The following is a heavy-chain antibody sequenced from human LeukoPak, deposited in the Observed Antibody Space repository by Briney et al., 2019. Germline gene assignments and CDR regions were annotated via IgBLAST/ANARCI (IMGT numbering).Heavy chain of an antibody. V-gene: IGHV4-59*12. CDR2: IYYSGST. CDR3: ARAPTYYYGSGSYYEAFDI. CDR1: GGSISSYY. J-gene: IGHJ3*02. D-gene: IGHD3-10*01. Sequence: SETLSLTCTVSGGSISSYYWSWIRQPPGKGLEWIGYIYYSGSTNYNPSLKSRVTISVDTFKNQFSLKLSSVTAADTAVYYCARAPTYYYGSGSYYEAFDIWGQGTMVTVSS.